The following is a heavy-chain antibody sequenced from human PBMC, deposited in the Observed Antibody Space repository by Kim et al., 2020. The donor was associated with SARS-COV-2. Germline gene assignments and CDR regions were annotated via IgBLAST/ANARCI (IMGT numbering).Heavy chain of an antibody. V-gene: IGHV4-59*08. CDR1: GVSVSSYY. CDR2: IYHSGSP. J-gene: IGHJ4*02. CDR3: ARHGGYCSGGSCYPECDY. Sequence: SETLSLTCTVSGVSVSSYYWSWIRQPPGKGLEWIGYIYHSGSPNYYPSLKSRVTISVDTSKNQSTLKLSSVTAADTTVYYCARHGGYCSGGSCYPECDYWGPGTLGTGSS. D-gene: IGHD2-15*01.